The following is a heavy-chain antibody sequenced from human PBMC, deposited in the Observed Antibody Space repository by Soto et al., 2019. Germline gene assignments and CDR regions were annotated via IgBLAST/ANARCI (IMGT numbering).Heavy chain of an antibody. CDR2: IGGSGGSA. Sequence: VQLLESGGGLVQPGGSLRLSCAASGFTFSNYAMSWVRQAPGKGLEWVSFIGGSGGSAYYADSVKGRFTISRDNSKNTLWLQMSSLRAEDTALYYWANGHVQLERPGFDPWGQGTLVTVSS. CDR3: ANGHVQLERPGFDP. V-gene: IGHV3-23*01. J-gene: IGHJ5*02. CDR1: GFTFSNYA. D-gene: IGHD1-1*01.